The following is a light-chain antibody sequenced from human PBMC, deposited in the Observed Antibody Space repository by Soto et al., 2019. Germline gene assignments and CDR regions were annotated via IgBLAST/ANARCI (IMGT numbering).Light chain of an antibody. J-gene: IGKJ4*01. CDR1: QSISSW. V-gene: IGKV1-5*03. CDR2: KAS. Sequence: DIQMTQSPSTLSASVGDRDTITCRASQSISSWLAWYQQKPGKAPKLLIYKASSLESGVPSRFSGSGSGTXFTLTFSSLQPDDFATYYCQQXNSYSTFGGGTKV. CDR3: QQXNSYST.